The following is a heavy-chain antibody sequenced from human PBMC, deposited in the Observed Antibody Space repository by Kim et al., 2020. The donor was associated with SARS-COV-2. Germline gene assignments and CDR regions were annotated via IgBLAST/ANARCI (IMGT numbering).Heavy chain of an antibody. V-gene: IGHV5-10-1*01. D-gene: IGHD6-19*01. CDR1: GYSFTSYW. J-gene: IGHJ5*02. Sequence: GESLKISCKGSGYSFTSYWISWVRQMPGKGLEWMGRIDPSDSYINYSPSFQGHVTISADKSISTAYLQWSSLKASDTPMYYCARHFGSSGWYLSWFDPWGQGTAVTVSS. CDR3: ARHFGSSGWYLSWFDP. CDR2: IDPSDSYI.